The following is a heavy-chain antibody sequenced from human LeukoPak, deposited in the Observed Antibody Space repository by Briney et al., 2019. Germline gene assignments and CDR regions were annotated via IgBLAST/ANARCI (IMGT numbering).Heavy chain of an antibody. CDR3: RADEWELLDY. CDR2: IYPGDSDT. V-gene: IGHV5-51*01. Sequence: GESLKISCKGSGYRFTSYLIGWVRQMPGKGLEWMGIIYPGDSDTTYSPSFQGQVTISADKSISTAYLQWSSLRASHTAMYSRRADEWELLDYWGQGTLVTVSS. CDR1: GYRFTSYL. J-gene: IGHJ4*02. D-gene: IGHD1-26*01.